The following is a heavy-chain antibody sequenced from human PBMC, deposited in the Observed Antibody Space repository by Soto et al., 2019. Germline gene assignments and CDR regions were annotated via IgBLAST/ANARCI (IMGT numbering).Heavy chain of an antibody. V-gene: IGHV4-34*01. CDR1: GGSFSGYY. Sequence: QVQLQQWGAGLLKPSETLSLTCAVYGGSFSGYYWTWIRQPPGTGLEWNGEINHSGSTTYNPSLKSRVTISVDTSKSQCSLKLTSVTAADTAVYYCARDKITGLFDYWGQGTLVTVSS. D-gene: IGHD2-8*02. J-gene: IGHJ4*02. CDR2: INHSGST. CDR3: ARDKITGLFDY.